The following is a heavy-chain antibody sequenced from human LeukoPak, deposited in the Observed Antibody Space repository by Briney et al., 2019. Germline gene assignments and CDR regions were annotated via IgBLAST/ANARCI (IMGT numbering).Heavy chain of an antibody. CDR2: IYSGGGT. CDR1: GFAVSSDY. J-gene: IGHJ4*02. CDR3: VKEDGSHSQIDY. V-gene: IGHV3-53*05. Sequence: GGSLRLSCAASGFAVSSDYMSWVRQAPGKGLDWVSVIYSGGGTYYADSVRDRFTISRDNSKNTVYLQMNRLSSEDTALYFCVKEDGSHSQIDYWGQGTLVAVS. D-gene: IGHD4-23*01.